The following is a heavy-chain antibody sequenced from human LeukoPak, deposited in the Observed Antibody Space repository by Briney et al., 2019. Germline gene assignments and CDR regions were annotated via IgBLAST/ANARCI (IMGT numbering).Heavy chain of an antibody. V-gene: IGHV3-30*02. CDR2: IRYDGSNK. J-gene: IGHJ5*02. CDR1: GFTFSSYG. CDR3: ARGPRPHCSGGSCYFNWFDP. D-gene: IGHD2-15*01. Sequence: GGSLRLSCGASGFTFSSYGMHWVRQAPGKGLEWVAFIRYDGSNKYYADSVKGRFTISRDNSKNTLYLQMNSLRAEDTAVYYCARGPRPHCSGGSCYFNWFDPWGQGTLVTVSS.